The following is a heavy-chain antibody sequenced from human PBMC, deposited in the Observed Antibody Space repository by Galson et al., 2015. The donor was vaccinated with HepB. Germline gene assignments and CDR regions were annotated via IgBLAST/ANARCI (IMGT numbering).Heavy chain of an antibody. D-gene: IGHD4-17*01. Sequence: SLRLSCAASGFTFSSYAMHWVRQAPGKGLEWVAVISYDGSNKYYADSVKGRFTISRDNSKNTLYLQMNSLRAEDTAVYYCARDPTHYGDYTFDYWGQGTLVTVSS. V-gene: IGHV3-30*04. CDR1: GFTFSSYA. J-gene: IGHJ4*02. CDR2: ISYDGSNK. CDR3: ARDPTHYGDYTFDY.